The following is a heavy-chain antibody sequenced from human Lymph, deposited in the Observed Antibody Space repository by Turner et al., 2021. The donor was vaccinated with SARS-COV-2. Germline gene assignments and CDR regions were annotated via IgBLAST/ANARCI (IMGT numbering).Heavy chain of an antibody. CDR3: ATVLCTGSSCYYYGMDV. J-gene: IGHJ6*02. V-gene: IGHV1-24*01. CDR2: FDPEDGEI. D-gene: IGHD2-15*01. CDR1: GSTIPELS. Sequence: QVKLVQSGAEVKKHGASVKVSCKVSGSTIPELSMHWVRQAPGKGLEWMGGFDPEDGEIIYAQKFQGRVTMTEDTSTDTAYMELSSLRSEDTAVYYCATVLCTGSSCYYYGMDVWGQGTTVTVSS.